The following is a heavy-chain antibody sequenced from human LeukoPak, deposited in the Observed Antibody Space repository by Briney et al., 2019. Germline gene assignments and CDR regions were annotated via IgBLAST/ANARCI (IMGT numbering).Heavy chain of an antibody. CDR3: ARRGNGYNIYYFDY. CDR1: GFTFSDYY. J-gene: IGHJ4*02. V-gene: IGHV3-11*06. D-gene: IGHD5-24*01. CDR2: ISSSSSYT. Sequence: GSLRLSCAASGFTFSDYYMSWIRQAPGKGLGWVSYISSSSSYTNYADSVKGRFTISRDNAKNSLYLQMNSLRAEDTAVYYCARRGNGYNIYYFDYWGQGTLVTVSS.